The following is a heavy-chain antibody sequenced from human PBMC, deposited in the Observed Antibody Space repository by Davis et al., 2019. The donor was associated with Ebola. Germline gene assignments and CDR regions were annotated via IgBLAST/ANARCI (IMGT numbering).Heavy chain of an antibody. CDR1: GYTFTGYY. Sequence: ASVKVSCKASGYTFTGYYMHWVRQAPGQGLEWMGWINPNSGGTNYAQKFQGWVTMTRDTSISTAYMELSRLRSDDTAVYYCARGRTPRLAETPFDYWGQGTLVTVSS. CDR3: ARGRTPRLAETPFDY. CDR2: INPNSGGT. J-gene: IGHJ4*02. D-gene: IGHD4-23*01. V-gene: IGHV1-2*04.